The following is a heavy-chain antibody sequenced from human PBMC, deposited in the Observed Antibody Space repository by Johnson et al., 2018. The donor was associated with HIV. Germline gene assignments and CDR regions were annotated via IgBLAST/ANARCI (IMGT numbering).Heavy chain of an antibody. V-gene: IGHV3-66*01. CDR3: ARVLYYYDSSGYWTNDALDI. CDR1: GFTVSSNY. D-gene: IGHD3-22*01. J-gene: IGHJ3*02. Sequence: EVQLVESGGDLVQPGGSLRLSCAASGFTVSSNYMSWVRQAPGKGLEWVSVIHSGGSTYYADSVKGRFTISRDNSKNSLYLQMNSLRAEDTAGYYCARVLYYYDSSGYWTNDALDIWGQGTMVTVSS. CDR2: IHSGGST.